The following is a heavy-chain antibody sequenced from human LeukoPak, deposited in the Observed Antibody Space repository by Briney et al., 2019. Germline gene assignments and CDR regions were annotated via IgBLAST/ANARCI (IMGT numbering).Heavy chain of an antibody. CDR2: IYPGDSDT. J-gene: IGHJ4*02. D-gene: IGHD6-13*01. V-gene: IGHV5-51*01. Sequence: GESLKISCQGSGYNFNNNWIGWVRPMPEKGLEWMGIIYPGDSDTRYNPSFQGQVTISADKSISTAYLQWSSLKASDTAMYYCARQRGHGSSTLRVWGQGTLVTVSS. CDR1: GYNFNNNW. CDR3: ARQRGHGSSTLRV.